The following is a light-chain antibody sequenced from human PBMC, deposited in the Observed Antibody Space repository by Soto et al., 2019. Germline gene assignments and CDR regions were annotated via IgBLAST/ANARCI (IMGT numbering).Light chain of an antibody. V-gene: IGKV1-39*01. J-gene: IGKJ3*01. CDR2: AVS. CDR3: HQNYNTPLT. CDR1: QTISSY. Sequence: DIEMTQSPSSLSASVGDRVTITCRASQTISSYLNWYHQKPGKAPKLLIYAVSNLQSGVPSRFSGSGSGTDFTLTISSLQPEDFATYYCHQNYNTPLTFGPGTKVDIK.